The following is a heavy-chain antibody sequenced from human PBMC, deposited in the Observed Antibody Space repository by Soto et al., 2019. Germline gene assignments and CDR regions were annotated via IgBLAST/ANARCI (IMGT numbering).Heavy chain of an antibody. D-gene: IGHD6-19*01. V-gene: IGHV5-51*01. CDR1: GYSFTSYW. Sequence: GESLKISFKGSGYSFTSYWIAWVLQMPGKGLEWMGIIYPGDSDTRYSPSFQGQATISADKSISTAYLQWSSLKASDTAMYYCARWSSGWYPFDYWGQGTLVTVSS. J-gene: IGHJ4*02. CDR2: IYPGDSDT. CDR3: ARWSSGWYPFDY.